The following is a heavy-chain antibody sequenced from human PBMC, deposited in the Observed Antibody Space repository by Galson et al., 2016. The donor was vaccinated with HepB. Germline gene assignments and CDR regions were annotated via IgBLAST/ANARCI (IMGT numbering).Heavy chain of an antibody. CDR1: GFTFSDHY. V-gene: IGHV3-72*01. D-gene: IGHD2-15*01. Sequence: SLRLSCAASGFTFSDHYMDWVRQAPGKGLEWVGRTRNRANSYTTEYAASVKGRFTISRDESNNSMYLQLNSLKTEDTAVYYCVRVGYCSGGSGPPLDYWAQGSLFTVSS. J-gene: IGHJ4*02. CDR3: VRVGYCSGGSGPPLDY. CDR2: TRNRANSYTT.